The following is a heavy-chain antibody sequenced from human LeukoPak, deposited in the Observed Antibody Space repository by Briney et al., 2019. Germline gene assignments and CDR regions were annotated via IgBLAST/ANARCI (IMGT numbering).Heavy chain of an antibody. V-gene: IGHV3-23*01. Sequence: GGSLRLSCAASGFPLSSFAMSWVRQAPGKGLEWVSGMSGNGAYIHFADSVKGRFTISRDNPKSTLYLQMNSLRAEDTAVYYCARPRGCGSARCNNFDYWGQGTLVTVSS. CDR2: MSGNGAYI. CDR1: GFPLSSFA. J-gene: IGHJ4*02. D-gene: IGHD2-2*01. CDR3: ARPRGCGSARCNNFDY.